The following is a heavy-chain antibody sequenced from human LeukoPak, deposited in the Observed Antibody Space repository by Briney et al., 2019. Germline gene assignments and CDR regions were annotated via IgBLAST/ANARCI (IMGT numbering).Heavy chain of an antibody. CDR2: INGDATAT. D-gene: IGHD2-8*01. V-gene: IGHV3-74*01. CDR3: ARDKWWGASDH. CDR1: GFSFSAHW. J-gene: IGHJ4*02. Sequence: GGSLRLSCAASGFSFSAHWMHWVRQAPGKGLMWVAQINGDATATNYAGSVKGRFTISRDNAKNTVHLQMSVLTAEDTAVYYCARDKWWGASDHWGQGSLVTVSS.